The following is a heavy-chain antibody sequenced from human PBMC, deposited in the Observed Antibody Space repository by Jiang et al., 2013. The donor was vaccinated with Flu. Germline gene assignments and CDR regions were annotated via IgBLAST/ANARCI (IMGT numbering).Heavy chain of an antibody. CDR3: AKDMTTTSCSLCWFDP. D-gene: IGHD2-2*01. CDR1: GFTFSSYG. CDR2: ISGSDGST. V-gene: IGHV3-23*04. Sequence: QLVESGGGLVQPGGSLRLSCAASGFTFSSYGMSWVRQAPGKGLEWVSGISGSDGSTHYADSVKGRFTISRDNSKNTLFLQMNSLRAEDTAVYYCAKDMTTTSCSLCWFDPWGQGTLVTVSS. J-gene: IGHJ5*02.